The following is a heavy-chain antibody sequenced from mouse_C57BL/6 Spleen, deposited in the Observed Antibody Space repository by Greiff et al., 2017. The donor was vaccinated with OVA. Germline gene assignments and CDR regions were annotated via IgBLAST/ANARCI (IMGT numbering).Heavy chain of an antibody. CDR3: ARIYYSNLYAMDY. CDR2: IWSGGST. D-gene: IGHD2-5*01. CDR1: GFSLTSYG. J-gene: IGHJ4*01. Sequence: QVHVKQSGPGLVQPSQSLSITCTVSGFSLTSYGVHWVRQSPGKGLEWLGVIWSGGSTDYNAAFISRLSISKDNSKSQVFFKMNSLQADDTAIYYCARIYYSNLYAMDYWGQGTSVTVSS. V-gene: IGHV2-2*01.